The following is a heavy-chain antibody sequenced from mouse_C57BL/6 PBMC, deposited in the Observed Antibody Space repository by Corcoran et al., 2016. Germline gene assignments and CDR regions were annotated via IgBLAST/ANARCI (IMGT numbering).Heavy chain of an antibody. Sequence: QIQLQQSGPELVKPGASVKISCKASGYTFTDYYINWVKQRPGKGLEWIGWIYPGSGNTKYNEKFKGKATLTVDTSSSTAYMQLSSLTSEDSAVYFCARDYGPDYFGYWGQGTTLTVSS. J-gene: IGHJ2*01. D-gene: IGHD1-1*01. CDR3: ARDYGPDYFGY. CDR1: GYTFTDYY. CDR2: IYPGSGNT. V-gene: IGHV1-84*01.